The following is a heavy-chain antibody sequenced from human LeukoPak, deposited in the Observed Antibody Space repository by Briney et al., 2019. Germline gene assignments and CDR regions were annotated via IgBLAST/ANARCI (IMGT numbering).Heavy chain of an antibody. V-gene: IGHV1-69*13. J-gene: IGHJ6*03. CDR2: IIPIFGTA. CDR1: GYTFTSYG. Sequence: SSVKVSCKASGYTFTSYGISWVRPPPGQGLEWMGWIIPIFGTANYAQKFQGRVTITADESTSTAYMELSSLRSEDTAVYYCARAPAWRLGKDARPPYYYMDVWGKGTTVTVSS. D-gene: IGHD7-27*01. CDR3: ARAPAWRLGKDARPPYYYMDV.